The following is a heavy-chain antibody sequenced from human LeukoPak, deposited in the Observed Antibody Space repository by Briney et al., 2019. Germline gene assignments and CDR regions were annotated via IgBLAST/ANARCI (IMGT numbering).Heavy chain of an antibody. Sequence: SETLSLTCTVSGGSIGSSSYYWGWIRQPPGKGLNWIGSIYYSGSTSYNPSLKSRVTISVDTSKNQFSLKLSSVTAADTAVYYCASLRERSYYARGFDYWGQGTLVTVSS. J-gene: IGHJ4*02. CDR3: ASLRERSYYARGFDY. V-gene: IGHV4-39*01. CDR1: GGSIGSSSYY. CDR2: IYYSGST. D-gene: IGHD3-3*01.